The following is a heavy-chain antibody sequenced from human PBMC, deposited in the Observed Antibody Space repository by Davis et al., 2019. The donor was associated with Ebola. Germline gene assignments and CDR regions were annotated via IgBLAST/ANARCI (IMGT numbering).Heavy chain of an antibody. CDR2: IDWDDDK. Sequence: SGPTLVKPTQTLTLTCTFSGISLSTSGMCVSWIRQPPGNALEWLARIDWDDDKYYSTSLKTRLTISKDTSKNQVVLTMNNMDPVDTATYYCARTVLRYFDWLRVDVWGQWTTVTVSS. CDR3: ARTVLRYFDWLRVDV. V-gene: IGHV2-70*11. D-gene: IGHD3-9*01. CDR1: GISLSTSGMC. J-gene: IGHJ6*02.